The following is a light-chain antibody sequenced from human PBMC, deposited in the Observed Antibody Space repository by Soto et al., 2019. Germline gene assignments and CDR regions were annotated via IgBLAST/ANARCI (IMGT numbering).Light chain of an antibody. Sequence: QSALTQPASVSGSPGQSITISCTGTSSDVGGYNYVSWYQQHPGIAPKLMIYEVSNRPLGVSNRFSGSKSGNTASLTISGLQAEDEADYYCTSYTSSSTLDVFGTGTKVTVL. CDR3: TSYTSSSTLDV. CDR2: EVS. J-gene: IGLJ1*01. V-gene: IGLV2-14*01. CDR1: SSDVGGYNY.